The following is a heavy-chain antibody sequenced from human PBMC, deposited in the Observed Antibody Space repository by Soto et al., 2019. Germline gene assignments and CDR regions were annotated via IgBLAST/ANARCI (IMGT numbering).Heavy chain of an antibody. V-gene: IGHV1-69*01. CDR2: IIPAFGTP. CDR3: ARDTREITRVREVIPYYIYHMAV. Sequence: QVQLAQSGAEVKKRGSSVKVSCRVSGGTFNNYAISWVRQAPGEGFEWMGGIIPAFGTPKYAQRFQDRVTISADVYVATAYMYLSIFRSDATAVYYRARDTREITRVREVIPYYIYHMAVWGPGPTAAASA. J-gene: IGHJ6*01. D-gene: IGHD3-10*01. CDR1: GGTFNNYA.